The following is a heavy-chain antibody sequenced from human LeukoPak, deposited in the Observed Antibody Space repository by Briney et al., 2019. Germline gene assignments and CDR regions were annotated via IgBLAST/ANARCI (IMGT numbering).Heavy chain of an antibody. CDR1: GFSFTNYP. CDR2: ISYDGTNK. V-gene: IGHV3-30-3*01. D-gene: IGHD1-26*01. Sequence: GGSLRLSCAASGFSFTNYPMQWVRQTPGKGLQWVAVISYDGTNKYYAGSVKGRFTISRDNSKNTLYLQMNSLRPEDTAVYYCARGNIGNPWGQGSLVTVSS. CDR3: ARGNIGNP. J-gene: IGHJ5*02.